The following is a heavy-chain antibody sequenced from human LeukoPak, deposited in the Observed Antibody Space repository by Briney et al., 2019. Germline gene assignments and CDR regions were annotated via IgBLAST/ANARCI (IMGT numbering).Heavy chain of an antibody. CDR3: ARDRAIDIRAYDI. J-gene: IGHJ3*02. V-gene: IGHV3-21*01. CDR2: IGSSGSYI. D-gene: IGHD5-12*01. CDR1: GFAFSGDN. Sequence: GGSLRLSCAASGFAFSGDNMNGVRQAPGKGLEWVSFIGSSGSYIKYADSVKGRFTISRDNAKNSLYLQMNSLRAEDTAMYFCARDRAIDIRAYDIWGQGTMVTVSS.